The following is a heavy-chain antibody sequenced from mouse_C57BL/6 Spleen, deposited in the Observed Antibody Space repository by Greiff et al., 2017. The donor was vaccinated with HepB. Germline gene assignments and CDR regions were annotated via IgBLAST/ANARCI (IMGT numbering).Heavy chain of an antibody. CDR2: ISSGSSTI. V-gene: IGHV5-17*01. CDR1: GFTFSDYG. CDR3: ARSFYYGSIYAMDY. Sequence: EVMLVESGGGLVKPGGSLKLSCAASGFTFSDYGMHWVRQAPEKGLEWVAYISSGSSTIYYADTVKGRFTISRDNAKNTLFLQMTSLRSEDTAMYYCARSFYYGSIYAMDYWGQGTSVTVSS. D-gene: IGHD1-1*01. J-gene: IGHJ4*01.